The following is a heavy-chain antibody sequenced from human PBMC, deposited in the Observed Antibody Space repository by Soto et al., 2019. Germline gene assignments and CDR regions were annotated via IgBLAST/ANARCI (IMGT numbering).Heavy chain of an antibody. CDR1: GYTFTMSP. CDR3: ARDVGATDY. CDR2: INAGNGNT. Sequence: ASVKVSCKASGYTFTMSPMHWVRQAPGQRLQWLGWINAGNGNTKYSQKFQGRVTITRDTSASTAYMELSSLRSEDTAVYYCARDVGATDYWGQGTLVTVSS. D-gene: IGHD1-26*01. J-gene: IGHJ4*02. V-gene: IGHV1-3*01.